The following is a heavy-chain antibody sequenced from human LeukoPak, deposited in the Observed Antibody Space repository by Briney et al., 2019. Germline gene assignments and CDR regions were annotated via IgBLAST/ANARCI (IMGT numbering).Heavy chain of an antibody. D-gene: IGHD3-3*01. Sequence: GGSLRLSCAASGFTFSSYWMSWVRQAPGKGLEWVANIKQDGSEKYYVDSVKGRFTISRDNAKNPLYLQMNSLRAEDTAVYYCARENYDFWSGLNWFDPWGQGTLVTVSS. J-gene: IGHJ5*02. V-gene: IGHV3-7*01. CDR1: GFTFSSYW. CDR3: ARENYDFWSGLNWFDP. CDR2: IKQDGSEK.